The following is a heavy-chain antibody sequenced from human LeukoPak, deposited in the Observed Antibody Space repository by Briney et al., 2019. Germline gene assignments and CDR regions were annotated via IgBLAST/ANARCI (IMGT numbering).Heavy chain of an antibody. D-gene: IGHD4-17*01. J-gene: IGHJ4*02. V-gene: IGHV3-23*01. Sequence: GGSLRLSCAASGFTFSSYAMSWARQAPGKGLEWVSAISGSGGSTYYADSVKGRFTISRDNSKNTLYLQMNSLRAEDTAVYYCAKSSYYGDYYFDYWGQGTLVTVSS. CDR2: ISGSGGST. CDR3: AKSSYYGDYYFDY. CDR1: GFTFSSYA.